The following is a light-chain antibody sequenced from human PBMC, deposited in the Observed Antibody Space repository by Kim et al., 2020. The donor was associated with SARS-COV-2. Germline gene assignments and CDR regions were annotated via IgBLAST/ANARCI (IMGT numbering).Light chain of an antibody. CDR1: KLGDKY. CDR3: QACDSSTMV. Sequence: SYELTQPPSVSVSPGQTASITCSGDKLGDKYACWYQQKPGQSPVLVIYQDSKRPSGIPERFSGSNSGNTATLTISGTQAMDESDYYCQACDSSTMVFGGG. CDR2: QDS. V-gene: IGLV3-1*01. J-gene: IGLJ3*02.